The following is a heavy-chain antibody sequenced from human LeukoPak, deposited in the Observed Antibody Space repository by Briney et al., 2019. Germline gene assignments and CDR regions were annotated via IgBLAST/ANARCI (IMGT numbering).Heavy chain of an antibody. CDR2: IYPGESDT. D-gene: IGHD1-14*01. Sequence: GESLKISCKGSGYSFTTNWIAWVRPMPGQGLEWMGIIYPGESDTRYSPSFQGQVTISADKSITTAYQQWGSLKASDTAMYYCAKPATASRSGFDYWGQGTLVTVSS. CDR1: GYSFTTNW. CDR3: AKPATASRSGFDY. V-gene: IGHV5-51*01. J-gene: IGHJ4*02.